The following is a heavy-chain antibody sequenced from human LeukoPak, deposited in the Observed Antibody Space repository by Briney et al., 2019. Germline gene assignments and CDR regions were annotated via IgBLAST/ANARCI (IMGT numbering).Heavy chain of an antibody. D-gene: IGHD4-17*01. CDR1: GGSISSGGYY. J-gene: IGHJ4*02. Sequence: SQTLSLTCTVSGGSISSGGYYWSWLRQHPGKGLEWIGYIYYSGSTYYNPSLKSRVTISVDTSKNQFSLKLSSVTAADTAVYYCARVYGDSSFDYWGQGTLVTVSS. V-gene: IGHV4-31*03. CDR3: ARVYGDSSFDY. CDR2: IYYSGST.